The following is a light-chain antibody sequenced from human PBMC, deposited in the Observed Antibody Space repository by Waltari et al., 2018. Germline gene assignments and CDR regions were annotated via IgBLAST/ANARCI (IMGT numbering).Light chain of an antibody. J-gene: IGKJ2*01. V-gene: IGKV3-20*01. CDR2: DSF. CDR1: QIVGTDY. CDR3: QLYDPSPLYT. Sequence: EIVLTQSPVTLSLSPGQRATLSCRASQIVGTDYLAWYQQKPGQAPRLLIYDSFTRASGVADRFSGSGSGTDFTLTISRLEPEDFAVYFCQLYDPSPLYTFGQGTKLEI.